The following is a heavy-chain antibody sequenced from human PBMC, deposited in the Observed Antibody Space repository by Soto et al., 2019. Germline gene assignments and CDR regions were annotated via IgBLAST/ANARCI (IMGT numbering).Heavy chain of an antibody. CDR2: IIPIFGTA. J-gene: IGHJ3*02. D-gene: IGHD3-22*01. CDR3: ARGGRNYYDSSGHYYAFDI. V-gene: IGHV1-69*13. Sequence: SVKVSCKASGGTFSSYAISWVRQAPGQGLEWMGGIIPIFGTANYAQKFRGRVTITADESTSTAYMELSSLRSEDTAVYYCARGGRNYYDSSGHYYAFDIWGQGTMVTV. CDR1: GGTFSSYA.